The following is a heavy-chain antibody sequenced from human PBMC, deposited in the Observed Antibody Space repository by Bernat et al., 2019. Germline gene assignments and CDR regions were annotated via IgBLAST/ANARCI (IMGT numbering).Heavy chain of an antibody. Sequence: EVQLLESGGGLVQPGGSLRLSCAASGFTFSSYAMSWVRQAPGKGLEWVSAISGSGGSTYYADSVKGRFTISRDNAKNSLYLQMNSLRAEDTAVYYCAREVAAAEEYGMDVWGQGTTVTVSS. J-gene: IGHJ6*02. CDR2: ISGSGGST. CDR3: AREVAAAEEYGMDV. D-gene: IGHD6-13*01. CDR1: GFTFSSYA. V-gene: IGHV3-23*01.